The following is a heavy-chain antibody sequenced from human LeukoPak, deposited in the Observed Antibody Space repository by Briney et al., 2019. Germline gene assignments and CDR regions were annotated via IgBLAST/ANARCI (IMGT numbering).Heavy chain of an antibody. CDR1: GGSISSYY. V-gene: IGHV4-59*01. CDR2: IYYSGST. J-gene: IGHJ6*03. CDR3: ASGSYPHYYYYYYMDV. D-gene: IGHD1-1*01. Sequence: KPSETLSLTCTVSGGSISSYYWSWIRQPPGKGLEWIGYIYYSGSTNYNPSLKSRVTISVDTSKNQFSLKLSSVTAADTAVYYSASGSYPHYYYYYYMDVWGKGTTVTVSS.